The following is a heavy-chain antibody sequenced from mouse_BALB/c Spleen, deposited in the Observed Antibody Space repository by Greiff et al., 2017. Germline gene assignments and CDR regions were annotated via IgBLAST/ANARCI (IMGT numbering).Heavy chain of an antibody. V-gene: IGHV14-3*02. CDR1: GFNIKDTY. J-gene: IGHJ4*01. Sequence: VQLQQYGAELVKPGASVKLSCTASGFNIKDTYMHWVKQRPEQGLEWIGRIDPANGNTKYDPKFQGKATITADTSSNTAYLQLSSLTSEDTAVYYCARGDGYYDAMDYWGQGTSVTVSS. CDR3: ARGDGYYDAMDY. D-gene: IGHD2-3*01. CDR2: IDPANGNT.